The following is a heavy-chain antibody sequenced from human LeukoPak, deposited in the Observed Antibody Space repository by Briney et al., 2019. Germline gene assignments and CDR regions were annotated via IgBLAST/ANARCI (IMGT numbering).Heavy chain of an antibody. CDR2: IYYSGST. Sequence: PSETLSLTCTVSGDSIINYYWSWIRQSPGKGLEWIGYIYYSGSTKYNPSLKSRVTISVDTSKNQFSLKLSSVTAAATAVYYCARHRGSGSPYFDYWGQGTLVTVSS. J-gene: IGHJ4*02. V-gene: IGHV4-59*08. CDR1: GDSIINYY. D-gene: IGHD3-10*01. CDR3: ARHRGSGSPYFDY.